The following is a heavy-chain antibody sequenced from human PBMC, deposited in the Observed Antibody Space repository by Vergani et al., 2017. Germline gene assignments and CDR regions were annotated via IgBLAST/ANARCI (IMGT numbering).Heavy chain of an antibody. CDR2: INHSGST. CDR3: ARSRDGYPMDNYFDY. J-gene: IGHJ4*02. D-gene: IGHD5-24*01. V-gene: IGHV4-39*07. Sequence: QLQLQESGPGLVKPSETLSLTCTVSGGSISSSSYYWGWIRQPPGKGLEWIGEINHSGSTNYNPSLKSRLTISVDTPKNQFSLMLSSVNAADTAVYYCARSRDGYPMDNYFDYWGQGTLVTVSS. CDR1: GGSISSSSYY.